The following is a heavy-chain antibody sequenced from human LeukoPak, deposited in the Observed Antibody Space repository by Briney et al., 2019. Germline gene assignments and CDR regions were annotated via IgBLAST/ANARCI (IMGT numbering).Heavy chain of an antibody. D-gene: IGHD2-15*01. CDR3: VKRYCSGGTCYSAFDY. CDR2: IGNSGGGT. Sequence: GGSLRLSCAASGFSFSDNAMSWVRQAPGNGLEWVSAIGNSGGGTYYADSLQGRFTISRDNSKNTLYLQMNSLRAEDTAVYYCVKRYCSGGTCYSAFDYWGHGTLVTVSS. J-gene: IGHJ4*01. V-gene: IGHV3-23*01. CDR1: GFSFSDNA.